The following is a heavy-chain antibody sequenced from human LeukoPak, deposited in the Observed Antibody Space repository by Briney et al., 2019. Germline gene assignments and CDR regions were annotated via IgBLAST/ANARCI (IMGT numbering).Heavy chain of an antibody. CDR3: ARSRGDQFWSY. V-gene: IGHV4-39*07. Sequence: SETLSLTCTVSGGSISSSSYYWGWIRQPPGKGLEWIGSIYYSGSTYYNPSLKSRVTISVDTSKNQFSLKLSSVTAADTAVYYCARSRGDQFWSYWGQGTLVTVSS. CDR1: GGSISSSSYY. D-gene: IGHD1-1*01. CDR2: IYYSGST. J-gene: IGHJ4*02.